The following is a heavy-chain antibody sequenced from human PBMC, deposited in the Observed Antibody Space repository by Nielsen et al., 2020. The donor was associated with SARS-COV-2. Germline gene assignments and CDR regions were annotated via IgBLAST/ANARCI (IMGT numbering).Heavy chain of an antibody. CDR3: ARLPRLGLRLGELSFNWFDP. J-gene: IGHJ5*02. V-gene: IGHV4-39*01. D-gene: IGHD3-16*02. CDR2: IYYSGST. Sequence: SETLSLTCTVSGGSISSSSYYWGWIRQPPGKGLEWIGSIYYSGSTYYNPSLKSRVTISVDTSKNQFSLKLSSVTAADTAVYYCARLPRLGLRLGELSFNWFDPWGQGTLVTVSS. CDR1: GGSISSSSYY.